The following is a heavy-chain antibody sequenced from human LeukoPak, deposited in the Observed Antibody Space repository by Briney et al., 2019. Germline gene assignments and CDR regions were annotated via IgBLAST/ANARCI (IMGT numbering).Heavy chain of an antibody. CDR1: GFTFSSYS. CDR2: ISSSSSYI. CDR3: ARFLAAAGTGADY. D-gene: IGHD6-13*01. V-gene: IGHV3-21*01. J-gene: IGHJ4*02. Sequence: PGGSLRLSCAASGFTFSSYSMNWVRQAPGKGLEWVSSISSSSSYIYYADSVKDRFTISRDNAKNSLYLQMNSLRAEDTAVYYCARFLAAAGTGADYWGQGTLVTVSS.